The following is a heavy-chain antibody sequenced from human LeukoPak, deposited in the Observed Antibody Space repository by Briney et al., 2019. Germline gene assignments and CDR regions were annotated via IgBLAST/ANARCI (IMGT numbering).Heavy chain of an antibody. CDR2: IYPGDSDT. J-gene: IGHJ4*02. CDR3: ARQYSGYDRPFDY. Sequence: GASLQISCKGSGSSFTSYWIGWVRPLLGKGLEWMGIIYPGDSDTRYSPSFQGQVTISADKSISTAYLQWSSLKASDTAMYYCARQYSGYDRPFDYWGQGTLVTVSS. D-gene: IGHD5-12*01. V-gene: IGHV5-51*01. CDR1: GSSFTSYW.